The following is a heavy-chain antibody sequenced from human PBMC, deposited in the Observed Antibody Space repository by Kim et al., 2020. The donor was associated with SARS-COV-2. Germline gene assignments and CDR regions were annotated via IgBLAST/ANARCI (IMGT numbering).Heavy chain of an antibody. Sequence: SETLSLTCTVSGDSIRNYYWSWIRQPPGKGLEWIGFFYYSGSTDYNPSLKSRVTISVDTSKNQFSLKLTSVTAADTAVYYCARGFPGEYFDYWGHGTLVT. CDR2: FYYSGST. J-gene: IGHJ4*01. D-gene: IGHD3-16*01. V-gene: IGHV4-59*01. CDR1: GDSIRNYY. CDR3: ARGFPGEYFDY.